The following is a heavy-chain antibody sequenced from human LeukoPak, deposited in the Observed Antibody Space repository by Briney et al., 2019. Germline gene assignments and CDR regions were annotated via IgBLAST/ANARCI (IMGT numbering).Heavy chain of an antibody. CDR2: ISAYNVNT. D-gene: IGHD2-2*01. CDR3: ARVDYSARYCSSTSCHLGLYYYYYYMDV. V-gene: IGHV1-18*01. CDR1: GYTFTSYG. Sequence: ASVKVSCKASGYTFTSYGISWVRQAPGQWLEWLGWISAYNVNTNYAQKLQCRVTMTTDTSTRTAYIELRSLRSDDPAVYYCARVDYSARYCSSTSCHLGLYYYYYYMDVWGKGTTATVSS. J-gene: IGHJ6*03.